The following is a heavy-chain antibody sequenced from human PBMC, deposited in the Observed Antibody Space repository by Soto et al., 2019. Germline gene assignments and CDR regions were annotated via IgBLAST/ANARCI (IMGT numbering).Heavy chain of an antibody. Sequence: QVQLVQSGAEVKKPGASVKVSCKASGYTFTGYYMHWVRQAPGQGLEWMGWINPNSGGTNYAQKFQGWVTMTRDTSISTAYVELSRLRSDDTAVYSCARGGAASPDYYYYYGMDVGGQGTTVTVSS. V-gene: IGHV1-2*04. CDR2: INPNSGGT. D-gene: IGHD1-26*01. CDR1: GYTFTGYY. J-gene: IGHJ6*02. CDR3: ARGGAASPDYYYYYGMDV.